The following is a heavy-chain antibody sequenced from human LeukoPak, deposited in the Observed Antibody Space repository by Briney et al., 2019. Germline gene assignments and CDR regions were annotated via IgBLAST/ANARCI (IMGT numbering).Heavy chain of an antibody. CDR3: AKDRLATYYDYVWGRGQAPGTLDY. V-gene: IGHV3-9*01. CDR2: ISWNSGSI. D-gene: IGHD3-16*01. CDR1: GFTFDDYA. Sequence: PGGSLRLSCAASGFTFDDYAMHWVRQAPGKGLEWVSGISWNSGSIGYADSVKGRFTISRDNAKNSLYLQMNSLRAEDTALCYCAKDRLATYYDYVWGRGQAPGTLDYWGQGTLVTVSS. J-gene: IGHJ4*02.